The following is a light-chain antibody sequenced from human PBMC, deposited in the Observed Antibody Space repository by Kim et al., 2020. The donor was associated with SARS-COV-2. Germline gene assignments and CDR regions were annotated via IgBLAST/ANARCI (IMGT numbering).Light chain of an antibody. CDR1: NIGSKS. J-gene: IGLJ3*02. V-gene: IGLV3-21*04. CDR3: QVWDSSSDHPV. CDR2: YDS. Sequence: PGKTAKITCGGNNIGSKSVHWYQQRPGQAPVLVIYYDSDRPSGIPERFSGSNSGNTATLTISRVEAGDEADYYCQVWDSSSDHPVFGGGTQLTVL.